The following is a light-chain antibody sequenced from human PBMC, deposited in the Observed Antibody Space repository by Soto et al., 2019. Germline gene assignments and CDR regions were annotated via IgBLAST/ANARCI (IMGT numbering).Light chain of an antibody. CDR2: GTS. Sequence: EIVLTQSPGTLSLSPGEGATLSCRASQSVYSSYLAWYQQKTGQAPRLLIYGTSSRATGIPDRFSGSGSGTDFTLTISRLEPEDFAVYYCQLYDTSLTWTFGQGTKLEIK. V-gene: IGKV3-20*01. CDR3: QLYDTSLTWT. CDR1: QSVYSSY. J-gene: IGKJ1*01.